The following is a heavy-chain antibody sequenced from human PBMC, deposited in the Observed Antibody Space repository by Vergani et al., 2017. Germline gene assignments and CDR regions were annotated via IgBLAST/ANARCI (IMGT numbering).Heavy chain of an antibody. CDR2: INHSGST. D-gene: IGHD6-6*01. CDR1: GGSFSGYY. J-gene: IGHJ4*02. CDR3: ARGSSSSSGGFDY. Sequence: QVQLQQWGAGLLKPSETLSLTCAVYGGSFSGYYWSWIRQPPGKGLEWIGEINHSGSTNYNPSLKSRVTISVDTSKNQFSLQLSSVTAADTAVYYCARGSSSSSGGFDYWGQGTLVTVSS. V-gene: IGHV4-34*01.